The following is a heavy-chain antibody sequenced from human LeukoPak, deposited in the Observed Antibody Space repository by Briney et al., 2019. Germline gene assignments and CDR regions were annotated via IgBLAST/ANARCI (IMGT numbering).Heavy chain of an antibody. D-gene: IGHD5-12*01. CDR2: IYYSGST. Sequence: SETLSPTCTVSGGSISSSSYYWGWIRQPPGKGLEWMGSIYYSGSTYYNPSLKSRVTISVDTSKNQFSLKLSSVTAADTAVYYCARQYIVATIIDYWGQGTLVTVSS. J-gene: IGHJ4*02. CDR1: GGSISSSSYY. CDR3: ARQYIVATIIDY. V-gene: IGHV4-39*01.